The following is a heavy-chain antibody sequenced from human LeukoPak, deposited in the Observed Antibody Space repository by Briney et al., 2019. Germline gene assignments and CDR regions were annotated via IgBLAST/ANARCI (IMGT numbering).Heavy chain of an antibody. CDR1: GFTFSSYG. J-gene: IGHJ4*02. D-gene: IGHD5-18*01. CDR2: ISGSGGST. V-gene: IGHV3-23*01. CDR3: AKDPRSGTWIQLWLIFDY. Sequence: GGALRLSCAASGFTFSSYGMSWVRQAPGKGLEWVSAISGSGGSTYYADSVKGRFTISRDNSKNTLYLQMNSLRAEDTAVYYCAKDPRSGTWIQLWLIFDYWGQGTLVTVSS.